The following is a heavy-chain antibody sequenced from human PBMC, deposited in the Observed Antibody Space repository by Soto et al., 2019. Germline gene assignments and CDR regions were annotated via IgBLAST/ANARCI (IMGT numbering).Heavy chain of an antibody. CDR2: INAGNGNT. CDR3: AREALNYYGSGSWPNYGMDV. D-gene: IGHD3-10*01. V-gene: IGHV1-3*01. J-gene: IGHJ6*02. CDR1: GYTFTSYA. Sequence: GASVKVSCKASGYTFTSYAMHWVRQAPGQRLEWMGWINAGNGNTKYSQKFQGRVTITRDTSASTAYMELSSLRSEDTAVYYCAREALNYYGSGSWPNYGMDVWGQGTTVTVSS.